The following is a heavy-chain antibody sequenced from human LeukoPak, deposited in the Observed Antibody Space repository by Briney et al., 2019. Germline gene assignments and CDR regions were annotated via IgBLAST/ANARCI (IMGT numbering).Heavy chain of an antibody. CDR1: GGSISSYY. D-gene: IGHD2-15*01. Sequence: PSETLSLTCTVSGGSISSYYWSWIRQPPGKGLEWIGYIYYSGSTNYNPSLKSRVTISVDTSKNQFSLKLSSVTAADTAVYYCARYHKIYCSGGSCYSSKYYFDYWGQGTLVTVSS. CDR2: IYYSGST. J-gene: IGHJ4*02. CDR3: ARYHKIYCSGGSCYSSKYYFDY. V-gene: IGHV4-59*01.